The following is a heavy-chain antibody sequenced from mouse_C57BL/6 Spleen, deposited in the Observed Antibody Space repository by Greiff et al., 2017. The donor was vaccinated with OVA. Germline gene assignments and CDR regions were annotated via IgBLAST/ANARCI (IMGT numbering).Heavy chain of an antibody. J-gene: IGHJ1*03. D-gene: IGHD2-3*01. CDR3: ARGGDGYYDV. CDR2: INPNNGGT. Sequence: EVKLVESGPELVKPGASVKIPCKASGYTFTDYNMDWVKQSHGKSLEWIGDINPNNGGTIYNQKVKGKATLTVDKSYSTAHMERRSLTSEDTAVYYCARGGDGYYDVWGTGTTVTVSS. CDR1: GYTFTDYN. V-gene: IGHV1-18*01.